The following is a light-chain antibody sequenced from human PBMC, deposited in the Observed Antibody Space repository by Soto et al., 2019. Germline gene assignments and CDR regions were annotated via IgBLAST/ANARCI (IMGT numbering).Light chain of an antibody. CDR3: QQYNSYSPRT. CDR1: QSISSW. V-gene: IGKV1-5*03. J-gene: IGKJ1*01. CDR2: EAS. Sequence: DIQMTQSPSTLSASVGDRVTITCRVSQSISSWLAWYQQKPGKAPKLLIYEASSLESGVPSRFSGSRSGTEFTLTISSLQPDDFATYYCQQYNSYSPRTFGQGTKVEIK.